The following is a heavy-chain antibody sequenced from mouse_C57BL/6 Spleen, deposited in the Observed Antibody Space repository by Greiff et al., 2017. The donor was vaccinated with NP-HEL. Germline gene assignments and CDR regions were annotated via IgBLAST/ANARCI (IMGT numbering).Heavy chain of an antibody. CDR2: IYPGSGNT. CDR3: ARSYYGFFDY. D-gene: IGHD1-2*01. J-gene: IGHJ2*01. CDR1: GYTFTDYY. V-gene: IGHV1-76*01. Sequence: QVQLQQSGAELVRPGASVKLSCKASGYTFTDYYINWVKQRPGQGLEWIARIYPGSGNTYYNEKFKGKATLTAEKSSSTAYMQLSSLTSEDSAVYFCARSYYGFFDYWGQGTTLTVSS.